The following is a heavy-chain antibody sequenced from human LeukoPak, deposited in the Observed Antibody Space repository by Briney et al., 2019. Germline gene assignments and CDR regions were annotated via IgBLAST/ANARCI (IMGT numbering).Heavy chain of an antibody. CDR2: ISWNSGSI. V-gene: IGHV3-9*01. D-gene: IGHD1-1*01. J-gene: IGHJ6*02. CDR3: ANLGVTGTYYYGMDV. Sequence: PGGSLRLSCAASGFTFDDYAMHWVRQAPGKGLEWVSGISWNSGSIGYADSVKGRFTISRDNAKNSLYLQMNSLRAEDTALYYCANLGVTGTYYYGMDVWGQGTTVTVSS. CDR1: GFTFDDYA.